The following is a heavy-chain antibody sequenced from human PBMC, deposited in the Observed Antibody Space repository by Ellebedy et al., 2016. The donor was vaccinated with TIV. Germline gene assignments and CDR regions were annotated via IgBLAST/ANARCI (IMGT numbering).Heavy chain of an antibody. Sequence: GESLKISXAASGFTFDTNWMHWVRQAPGKGLEWVANIKQDGSEKYYVDSVKGRFTISRDNAKNSLYLQMNSLRADDTAVYYCAEGQLGWGQGTLVTVSS. CDR2: IKQDGSEK. CDR1: GFTFDTNW. V-gene: IGHV3-7*01. D-gene: IGHD7-27*01. CDR3: AEGQLG. J-gene: IGHJ1*01.